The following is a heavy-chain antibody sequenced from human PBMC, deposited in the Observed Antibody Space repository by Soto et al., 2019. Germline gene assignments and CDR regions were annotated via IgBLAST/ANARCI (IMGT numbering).Heavy chain of an antibody. Sequence: QVQLVQSGAEVKKPGSSVKVSCKASGGTFSSYAISWVRQAPGQGLEWMGGIIPIFGTANYAQKFQGRVTITADESTSTAYMELSSLRSEDTAVYYCAGDLAAAGKVWYFDLWGRGTLVTVSS. CDR1: GGTFSSYA. CDR3: AGDLAAAGKVWYFDL. J-gene: IGHJ2*01. CDR2: IIPIFGTA. V-gene: IGHV1-69*12. D-gene: IGHD6-13*01.